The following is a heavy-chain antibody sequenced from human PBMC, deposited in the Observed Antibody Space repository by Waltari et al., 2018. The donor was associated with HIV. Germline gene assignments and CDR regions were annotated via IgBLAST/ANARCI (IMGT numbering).Heavy chain of an antibody. V-gene: IGHV3-33*01. J-gene: IGHJ4*02. CDR2: IWYDGSNK. Sequence: QVQLVESGGGVVQPGRSLRPSWAASGLTFKHYGMHWVRQGPGKGVWWGAVIWYDGSNKYYADSVKGRFTISRDNSKNRLYLQMNSLRAEDTAVYYCARDRGGSSSLVLDSWGQGTLVTVSS. D-gene: IGHD6-6*01. CDR3: ARDRGGSSSLVLDS. CDR1: GLTFKHYG.